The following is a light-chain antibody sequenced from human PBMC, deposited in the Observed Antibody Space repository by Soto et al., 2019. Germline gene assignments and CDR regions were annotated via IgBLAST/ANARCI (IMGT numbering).Light chain of an antibody. CDR1: QGISSH. J-gene: IGKJ5*01. V-gene: IGKV1-9*01. Sequence: DIQLTQSPSFLSASVGDRVTITCRASQGISSHLAWYQQKPGQAPKLLIYAASTLHSGVPSRFSGSGSGTEFTLTISSLQPEDFATYYCQQLNSYPITVGQGTRMEIK. CDR3: QQLNSYPIT. CDR2: AAS.